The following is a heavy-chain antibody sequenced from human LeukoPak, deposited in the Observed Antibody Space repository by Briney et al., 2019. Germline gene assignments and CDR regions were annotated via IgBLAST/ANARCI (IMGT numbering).Heavy chain of an antibody. CDR2: ITWNSANI. J-gene: IGHJ4*02. CDR1: GFMFADYA. CDR3: AKYYDFVWGSIEY. V-gene: IGHV3-9*01. D-gene: IGHD3-16*01. Sequence: PGGSLRLSCAASGFMFADYAMHWVRQAPGKGLEWVAGITWNSANIGYADSVKGRFTISSDYSKNTLHLQMNTLRAEDTAVYYCAKYYDFVWGSIEYWGQGTLVTVSS.